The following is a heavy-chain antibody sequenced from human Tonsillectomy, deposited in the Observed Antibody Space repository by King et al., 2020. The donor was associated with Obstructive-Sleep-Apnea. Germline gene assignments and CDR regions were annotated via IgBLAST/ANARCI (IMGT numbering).Heavy chain of an antibody. CDR1: GGSISSAGYY. CDR3: AREGSDAILFDGFDV. Sequence: QLQESGPGLVKPSQTLSLTCTVSGGSISSAGYYWSWIRQLPGKGLEWIGYIYYSGGTDYNPSLRSRLTISLDTSKTQFSLRLRSVTAADTAVYYCAREGSDAILFDGFDVWGQGTMVTGSS. CDR2: IYYSGGT. D-gene: IGHD5-24*01. J-gene: IGHJ3*01. V-gene: IGHV4-31*03.